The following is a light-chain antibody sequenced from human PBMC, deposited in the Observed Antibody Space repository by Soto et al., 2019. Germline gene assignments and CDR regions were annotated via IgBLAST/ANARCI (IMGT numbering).Light chain of an antibody. V-gene: IGKV3-20*01. Sequence: EFVLTQSPGTLSLSPGERATLSCRASQTVRNNYLAWYQQKPGQAPRLLISGASGRATGIPVRFSSGGSETDFTLTISSLEPEDFAVYYCQHYGTSWWTFGQGTKVDIK. CDR3: QHYGTSWWT. J-gene: IGKJ1*01. CDR2: GAS. CDR1: QTVRNNY.